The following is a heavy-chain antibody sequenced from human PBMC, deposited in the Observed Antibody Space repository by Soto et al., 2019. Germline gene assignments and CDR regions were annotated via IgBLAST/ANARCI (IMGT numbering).Heavy chain of an antibody. Sequence: PSETLSLTCTVSGGSISSGDYYWSWIRQHPGKGLEWIGYIYYSGSTYYNPSLKSRLTISIDTSKNQFSLKLSSVTAADTAVYYCAREKHCSSTRCSWFDPWGQGTLDTVSS. CDR2: IYYSGST. CDR1: GGSISSGDYY. D-gene: IGHD2-2*01. V-gene: IGHV4-31*03. J-gene: IGHJ5*02. CDR3: AREKHCSSTRCSWFDP.